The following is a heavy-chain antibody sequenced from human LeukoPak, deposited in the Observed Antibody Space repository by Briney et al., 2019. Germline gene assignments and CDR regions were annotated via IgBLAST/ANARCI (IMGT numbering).Heavy chain of an antibody. CDR3: ARVLPGYCSGGSCYSDYYYGMDV. V-gene: IGHV1-2*02. D-gene: IGHD2-15*01. CDR2: INPNSGGT. Sequence: ASVKVSRKASGYTFTGYYMHWVRQAPGQGLEWMGWINPNSGGTNYAQKFQGRVTMTRDTSISTAYMELSRLRSDDTAVYYCARVLPGYCSGGSCYSDYYYGMDVWGQGTTVTVSS. CDR1: GYTFTGYY. J-gene: IGHJ6*02.